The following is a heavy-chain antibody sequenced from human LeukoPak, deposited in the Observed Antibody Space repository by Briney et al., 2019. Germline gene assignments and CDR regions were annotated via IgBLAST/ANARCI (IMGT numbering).Heavy chain of an antibody. CDR2: ISSNGGST. V-gene: IGHV3-64D*06. CDR1: GXTFSSYA. CDR3: VTFPRVAQFGSGRMDLVWFDP. D-gene: IGHD3-10*01. Sequence: AGGSLRLSCSASGXTFSSYAMHWVRQAPGKGLEYVSAISSNGGSTYYADSVKGRFTISRDNSKDTLYLQMSSLRAEDTAVYYCVTFPRVAQFGSGRMDLVWFDPWGQGTLVTVSS. J-gene: IGHJ5*02.